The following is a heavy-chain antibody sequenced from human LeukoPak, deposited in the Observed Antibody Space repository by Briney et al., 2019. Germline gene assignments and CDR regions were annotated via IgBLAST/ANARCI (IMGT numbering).Heavy chain of an antibody. V-gene: IGHV3-74*01. J-gene: IGHJ4*02. Sequence: GGSLRLSCSASGFTFSNYYMSWVRHTPGKGLVWVSRINSDGRTTTYADSVKGRFTISRDNAKNTLYLQMNSLRAEDTAVYYCAMIKEGWGQGTLVTVSS. CDR2: INSDGRTT. D-gene: IGHD3-22*01. CDR1: GFTFSNYY. CDR3: AMIKEG.